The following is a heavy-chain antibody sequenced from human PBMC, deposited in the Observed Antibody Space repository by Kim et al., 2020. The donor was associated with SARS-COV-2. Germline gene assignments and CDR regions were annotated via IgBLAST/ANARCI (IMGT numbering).Heavy chain of an antibody. CDR2: ISAGSTVI. CDR3: ARGQLTSWGFDY. J-gene: IGHJ4*02. V-gene: IGHV3-48*02. D-gene: IGHD1-1*01. CDR1: GFTFSAYS. Sequence: GGSLRLSCVASGFTFSAYSMNWVRQAPGKGPEWVSYISAGSTVIYYADSVKGRFTISRDNAKNSLYMQMNSLRDEDTAVYYCARGQLTSWGFDYWGQGTLVTVSS.